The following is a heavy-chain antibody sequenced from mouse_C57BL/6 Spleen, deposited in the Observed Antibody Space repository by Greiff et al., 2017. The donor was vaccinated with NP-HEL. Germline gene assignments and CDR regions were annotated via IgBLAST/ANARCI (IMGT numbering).Heavy chain of an antibody. V-gene: IGHV1-82*01. CDR1: GYAFSSSW. CDR2: IYPGDGDT. CDR3: AREEYPPYAMDY. D-gene: IGHD2-10*02. Sequence: QVQLQQSGPELVKPGASVKISCKASGYAFSSSWMNWVKQRPGKGLEWIGRIYPGDGDTNYNGKFKGKATLTADKSSSTAYMQLSSLTSEDSAVYFCAREEYPPYAMDYWGQGTSVTVSS. J-gene: IGHJ4*01.